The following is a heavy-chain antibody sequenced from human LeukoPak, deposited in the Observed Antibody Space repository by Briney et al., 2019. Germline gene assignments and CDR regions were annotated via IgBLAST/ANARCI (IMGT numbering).Heavy chain of an antibody. CDR3: AKDSDTAMVTHYGMDV. J-gene: IGHJ6*02. CDR1: GFTFDDYA. Sequence: GGSLRLSCAASGFTFDDYAMHWVRQAPGKGPEWVSLISGDGGSTYYADSVKGRFTISRDNSKNSLYLQMNSLRTEDTALYYCAKDSDTAMVTHYGMDVWGQGTTVTVSS. CDR2: ISGDGGST. V-gene: IGHV3-43*02. D-gene: IGHD5-18*01.